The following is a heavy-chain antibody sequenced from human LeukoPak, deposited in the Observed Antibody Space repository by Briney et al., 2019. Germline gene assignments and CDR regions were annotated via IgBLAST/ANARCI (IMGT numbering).Heavy chain of an antibody. D-gene: IGHD4-17*01. CDR2: IYYSGST. CDR1: GGSFSGYY. V-gene: IGHV4-30-4*01. Sequence: PSETLSLTCAVYGGSFSGYYWSWIRQPPGKGLEWIGYIYYSGSTYYNPSLKSRVTISVDTSKNQFSLKLSSVTAADTAVYYCARVASTVTSPSFDYWGQGTLVTVSS. CDR3: ARVASTVTSPSFDY. J-gene: IGHJ4*02.